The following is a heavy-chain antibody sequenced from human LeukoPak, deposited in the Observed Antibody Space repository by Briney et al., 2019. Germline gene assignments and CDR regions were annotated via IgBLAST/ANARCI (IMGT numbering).Heavy chain of an antibody. V-gene: IGHV3-23*01. CDR3: ARGVSGWPYYLDF. J-gene: IGHJ4*02. Sequence: GGSLRLCCAASGFTFDSYTMVWVRQAPGSGLEWVSAITGSGGDSYHADSVKGRLTASRDNSKNTLFLQINSLRVEDTALYYCARGVSGWPYYLDFWGQGTLVTVSS. CDR1: GFTFDSYT. CDR2: ITGSGGDS. D-gene: IGHD6-25*01.